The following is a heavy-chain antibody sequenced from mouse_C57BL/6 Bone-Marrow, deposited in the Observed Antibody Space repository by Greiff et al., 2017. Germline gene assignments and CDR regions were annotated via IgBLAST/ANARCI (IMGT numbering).Heavy chain of an antibody. J-gene: IGHJ3*01. CDR3: ASPYYYGSSYAWFAY. Sequence: AAGGVDFSRYWMSWVRRAPGKGLEWIGEINPDSSTINYAPSLKDKFIISRDNAKNTLYLQMSKVRSEDTALYYCASPYYYGSSYAWFAYWGQGTLVTVSA. D-gene: IGHD1-1*01. CDR2: INPDSSTI. V-gene: IGHV4-1*01. CDR1: GVDFSRYW.